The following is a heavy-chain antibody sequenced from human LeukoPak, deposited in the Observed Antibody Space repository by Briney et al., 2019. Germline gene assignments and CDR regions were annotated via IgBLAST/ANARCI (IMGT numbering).Heavy chain of an antibody. CDR2: ISYDGSSK. CDR3: ARDILTGYDY. Sequence: GGSLRLSCAASGFTFSSYAMHWVRQAPGKGLEWVAVISYDGSSKYYADSVKGRFTISRDNSKNTLYLQMNSLGAEDTAVYYCARDILTGYDYWGQGTLVTVSS. CDR1: GFTFSSYA. V-gene: IGHV3-30-3*01. J-gene: IGHJ4*02. D-gene: IGHD3-9*01.